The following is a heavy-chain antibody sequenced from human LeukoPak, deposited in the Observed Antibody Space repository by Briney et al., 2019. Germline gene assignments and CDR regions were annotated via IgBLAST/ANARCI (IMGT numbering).Heavy chain of an antibody. CDR1: GYTFTSYD. Sequence: GASVKVSCKASGYTFTSYDINWVRQATGQGLEWMGWMNPNSGNTGYAQKFQGRVTMTRNTSISTACMELSSLRSEDTAVYYCARGGAYCGGDCYPYSDYWGQGTLVTVSS. J-gene: IGHJ4*02. V-gene: IGHV1-8*01. D-gene: IGHD2-21*02. CDR2: MNPNSGNT. CDR3: ARGGAYCGGDCYPYSDY.